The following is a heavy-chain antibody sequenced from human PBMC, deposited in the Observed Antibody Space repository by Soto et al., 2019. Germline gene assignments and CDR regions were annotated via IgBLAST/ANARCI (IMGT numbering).Heavy chain of an antibody. D-gene: IGHD4-17*01. CDR3: ARGRVTSYGGHGNWFDP. J-gene: IGHJ5*02. CDR1: GYTFTSYD. CDR2: MNPNSGNT. V-gene: IGHV1-8*01. Sequence: ASVKVSCKASGYTFTSYDINWVRQATGQGLEWMGWMNPNSGNTGYAQKFQGRVTMTRNTSISTAYMELSSLRSEDTAVYYCARGRVTSYGGHGNWFDPWGQGTLVTVPS.